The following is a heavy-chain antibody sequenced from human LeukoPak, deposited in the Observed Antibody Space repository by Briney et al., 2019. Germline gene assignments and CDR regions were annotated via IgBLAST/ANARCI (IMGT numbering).Heavy chain of an antibody. CDR3: ARGNYDFWSGYYTGGGKYYFDY. J-gene: IGHJ4*02. CDR1: GGSFSGYY. Sequence: SETLSLTCAVYGGSFSGYYWSWIRQPPGKGLEWIGYIYYSGSTYYNPSLKSRVTISVDTSKNQFSLKLSSVTAADTAVYYCARGNYDFWSGYYTGGGKYYFDYWGQGTLVTVSS. D-gene: IGHD3-3*01. V-gene: IGHV4-30-4*08. CDR2: IYYSGST.